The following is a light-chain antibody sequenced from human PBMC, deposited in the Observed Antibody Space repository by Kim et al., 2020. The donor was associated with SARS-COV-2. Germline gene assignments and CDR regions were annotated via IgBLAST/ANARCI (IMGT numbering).Light chain of an antibody. J-gene: IGLJ2*01. CDR3: SSYTDNNIVI. Sequence: QSALTQPPSVSGSPGQSVTISCTGTGSDILFYNRFSWYQQPPGTAPRLMIYEVTNRPSGVPDRFFGSKSANTASLTISGLQAEDEADYYCSSYTDNNIVIFGGGTKVTVL. V-gene: IGLV2-18*02. CDR2: EVT. CDR1: GSDILFYNR.